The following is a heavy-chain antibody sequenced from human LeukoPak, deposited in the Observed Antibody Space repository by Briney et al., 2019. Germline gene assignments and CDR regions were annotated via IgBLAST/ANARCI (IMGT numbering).Heavy chain of an antibody. J-gene: IGHJ5*02. CDR2: TRSKPNNYAT. CDR3: TKRDECDGGTCYSKFDP. D-gene: IGHD2-15*01. Sequence: PGGSLRLSCVASGFTFSGSSIHWVRQASEKGLEWVGRTRSKPNNYATLYGTSVRGRFTISRDDSKNTAYLQLNSLKTEDTAVYYCTKRDECDGGTCYSKFDPWGQGTLVTVSS. CDR1: GFTFSGSS. V-gene: IGHV3-73*01.